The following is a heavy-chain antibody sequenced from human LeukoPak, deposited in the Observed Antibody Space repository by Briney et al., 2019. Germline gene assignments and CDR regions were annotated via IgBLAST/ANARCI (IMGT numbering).Heavy chain of an antibody. CDR3: ARVADFRQSIDF. J-gene: IGHJ4*02. CDR2: INPNSGGT. V-gene: IGHV1-2*02. CDR1: GYTFTAYY. D-gene: IGHD3/OR15-3a*01. Sequence: ASVKVSCKASGYTFTAYYLHWVRQAPGQGLEWMGWINPNSGGTNYAQTFQGRVTMTRDTSISTAYMDLSTLRSDDTAVYYCARVADFRQSIDFWGQGTLVTVS.